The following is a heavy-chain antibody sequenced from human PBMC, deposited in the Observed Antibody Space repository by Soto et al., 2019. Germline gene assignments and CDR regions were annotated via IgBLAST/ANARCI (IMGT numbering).Heavy chain of an antibody. Sequence: DEQLLESGGGLVQPGGSLRLSCAASGFSFSSYAMVWVRQAPGKGLEWVSVISARGGSSYFADSVKGRFTISRDNSKNVLSLEMNSLRAEDTVIYFCAKGSIEYSASVDNWGQGTLVLVSS. CDR1: GFSFSSYA. CDR2: ISARGGSS. CDR3: AKGSIEYSASVDN. D-gene: IGHD4-4*01. J-gene: IGHJ4*02. V-gene: IGHV3-23*01.